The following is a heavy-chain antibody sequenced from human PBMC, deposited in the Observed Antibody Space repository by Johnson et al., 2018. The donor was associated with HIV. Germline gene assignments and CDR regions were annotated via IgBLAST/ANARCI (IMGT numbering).Heavy chain of an antibody. V-gene: IGHV3-30-3*01. CDR3: SRPWGASSSPDSFDL. J-gene: IGHJ3*01. CDR2: ISYDGSSK. CDR1: GFTFSSYA. D-gene: IGHD6-13*01. Sequence: QVQLVESGGGVVQPWRSLRLSCAASGFTFSSYAMHWVRQAPGKGLEWVAVISYDGSSKYYADSVKGRFTISRDNSKNTLYLQMNSLRAEDTAVYYCSRPWGASSSPDSFDLWGQGTMVTVSS.